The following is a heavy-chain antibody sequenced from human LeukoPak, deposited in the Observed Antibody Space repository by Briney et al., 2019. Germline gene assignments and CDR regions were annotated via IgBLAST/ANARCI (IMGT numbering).Heavy chain of an antibody. V-gene: IGHV3-21*01. J-gene: IGHJ6*03. CDR2: ISSSSSYI. Sequence: GGSLRLSCAASGFTFSSYSMNWVRQAPGKGLEWVSSISSSSSYIYYADSVKGRFTISRDNAKNSLYLQMNSLRAEDTAVYYCARAGMITFGGVIVKIYYYYYMDVWGKGTTVTISS. D-gene: IGHD3-16*02. CDR3: ARAGMITFGGVIVKIYYYYYMDV. CDR1: GFTFSSYS.